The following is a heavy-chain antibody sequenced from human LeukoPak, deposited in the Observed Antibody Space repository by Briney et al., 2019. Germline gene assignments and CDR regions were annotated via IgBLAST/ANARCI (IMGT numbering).Heavy chain of an antibody. CDR1: AFSLNAYN. CDR2: ISYTRTYI. CDR3: AKDLYISVTGYSDC. J-gene: IGHJ4*02. Sequence: GGSLRLSCAASAFSLNAYNMNWVHQAPGKVLEWVSSISYTRTYIYYADSVKGRFTISRDNSESTLYLQMNTLRAEDTAVYYCAKDLYISVTGYSDCWGQGTLVTVSS. D-gene: IGHD3-9*01. V-gene: IGHV3-21*04.